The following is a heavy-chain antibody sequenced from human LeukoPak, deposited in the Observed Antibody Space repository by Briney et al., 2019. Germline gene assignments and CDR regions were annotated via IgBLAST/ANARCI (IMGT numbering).Heavy chain of an antibody. Sequence: GASLQISCEAAGSIFSSNWFGCGRQLPGEGREWMGIIYPRDSDTRYNPSFQGQVIISADKSINTAYLHWSRLKASDTAMYYWARGGRSSYGMDVWGRGTAVTVSS. D-gene: IGHD1-26*01. CDR1: GSIFSSNW. CDR2: IYPRDSDT. V-gene: IGHV5-51*01. J-gene: IGHJ6*02. CDR3: ARGGRSSYGMDV.